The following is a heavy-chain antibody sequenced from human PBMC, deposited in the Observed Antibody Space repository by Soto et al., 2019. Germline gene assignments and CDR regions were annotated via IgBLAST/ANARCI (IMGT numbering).Heavy chain of an antibody. CDR2: MNPDSGNT. J-gene: IGHJ6*02. Sequence: QVQLVQSGAEVKKPGASVKVSCKASGYTFTSYDINWVRQATGQGLEWMGWMNPDSGNTGYAQKFQGRVTMTRNISISTAYMELSSLRSEATAVSYCARGGGIAHGMDVWGQGTTVTVSS. D-gene: IGHD1-20*01. CDR3: ARGGGIAHGMDV. CDR1: GYTFTSYD. V-gene: IGHV1-8*01.